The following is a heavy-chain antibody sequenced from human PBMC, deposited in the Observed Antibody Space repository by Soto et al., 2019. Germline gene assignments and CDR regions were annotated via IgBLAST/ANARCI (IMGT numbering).Heavy chain of an antibody. Sequence: SVKVSCKASGGTFSSYAISWVRQAPGQGLEWMGGIIPIFGTADYAQTFQGRVTITADESTSTAYMELSSLRSEDTAVYYCASHTGSSPEGRYYYGMDVWGQGTTVTVSS. CDR1: GGTFSSYA. J-gene: IGHJ6*02. CDR2: IIPIFGTA. D-gene: IGHD1-26*01. CDR3: ASHTGSSPEGRYYYGMDV. V-gene: IGHV1-69*13.